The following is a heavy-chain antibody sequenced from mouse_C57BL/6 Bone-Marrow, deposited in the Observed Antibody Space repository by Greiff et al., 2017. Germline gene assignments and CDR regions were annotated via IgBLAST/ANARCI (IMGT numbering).Heavy chain of an antibody. CDR1: GFTFSDYG. Sequence: EVKLVESGGGLVKPGGSLKLSCAASGFTFSDYGMHWVRQAPEKGLEWVAYISSGSSTIYYADTVKGRFTITRDNAKNTLFLQMTSLRSEDTAMYYCARDYYYGSSPFADWGQGTLVTVSA. CDR2: ISSGSSTI. J-gene: IGHJ3*01. D-gene: IGHD1-1*01. V-gene: IGHV5-17*01. CDR3: ARDYYYGSSPFAD.